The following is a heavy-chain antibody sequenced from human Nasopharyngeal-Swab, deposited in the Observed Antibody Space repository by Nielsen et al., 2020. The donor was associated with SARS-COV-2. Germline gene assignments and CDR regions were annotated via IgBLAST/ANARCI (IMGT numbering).Heavy chain of an antibody. CDR2: IYHSGST. J-gene: IGHJ4*02. V-gene: IGHV4-4*02. D-gene: IGHD3-3*01. Sequence: WIRQPPGKGLEWIGEIYHSGSTNYNPSLKSRATISVDKSKNQFSLKLSSVTAADTAVYYCARVVRGKIFGVVIIPTYYFDYWGQGTLVTVSS. CDR3: ARVVRGKIFGVVIIPTYYFDY.